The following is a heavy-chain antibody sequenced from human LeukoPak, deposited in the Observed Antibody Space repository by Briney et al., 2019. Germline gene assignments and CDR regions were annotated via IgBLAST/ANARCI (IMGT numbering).Heavy chain of an antibody. CDR2: ISAYSGHT. Sequence: ASVKVSYKASGYTFTTYGISWVRQAPGQGLEWMGWISAYSGHTNYAQNLQGRVTMTTDTSTSTAYMELRSLRSDDTAVYYCARDKEMGAVAGTFDYWGQGTLVTVSS. V-gene: IGHV1-18*01. CDR3: ARDKEMGAVAGTFDY. D-gene: IGHD6-19*01. CDR1: GYTFTTYG. J-gene: IGHJ4*02.